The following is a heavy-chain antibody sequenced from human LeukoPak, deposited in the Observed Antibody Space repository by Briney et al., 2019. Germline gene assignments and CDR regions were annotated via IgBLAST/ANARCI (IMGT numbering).Heavy chain of an antibody. D-gene: IGHD2-21*01. CDR1: GGSISSYY. Sequence: PSETLSLTCTVSGGSISSYYWSWIRQPPGKGLEWIGYIYYSGSTNYNPSLKSRVTISVDTSKNQFSLKLSSVTAADTAVYYCARVVYCGGECYSHFDHWGPGTLVTVSS. CDR2: IYYSGST. V-gene: IGHV4-59*12. J-gene: IGHJ4*02. CDR3: ARVVYCGGECYSHFDH.